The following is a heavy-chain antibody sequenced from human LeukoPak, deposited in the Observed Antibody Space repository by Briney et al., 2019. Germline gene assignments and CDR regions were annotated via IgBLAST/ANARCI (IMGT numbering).Heavy chain of an antibody. J-gene: IGHJ4*02. CDR2: INHSGST. V-gene: IGHV4-34*01. CDR1: GGSFSGYY. CDR3: ARVGFYCGGDCYFEGIDY. Sequence: SETLSLTCAVYGGSFSGYYWSWIRQPPGKGLEWIGGINHSGSTNYNPSLKSRVTISVDTSKNQFSLKLSSVTAADTAVYYCARVGFYCGGDCYFEGIDYWGQGTLVTVSS. D-gene: IGHD2-21*02.